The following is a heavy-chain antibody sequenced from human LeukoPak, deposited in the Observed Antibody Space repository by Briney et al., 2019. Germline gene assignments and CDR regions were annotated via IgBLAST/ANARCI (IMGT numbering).Heavy chain of an antibody. Sequence: ASVKVSCKASGYTFTSYGISWVRQAPGQGLEWMGWISAYNGNTNYAQKVQGRVTMTTDTSTSTAYMELRSLRSDDTAVYYCARDPRSRQPSYDAFDIWGQGTMVTFSS. D-gene: IGHD1-1*01. CDR2: ISAYNGNT. CDR3: ARDPRSRQPSYDAFDI. V-gene: IGHV1-18*01. CDR1: GYTFTSYG. J-gene: IGHJ3*02.